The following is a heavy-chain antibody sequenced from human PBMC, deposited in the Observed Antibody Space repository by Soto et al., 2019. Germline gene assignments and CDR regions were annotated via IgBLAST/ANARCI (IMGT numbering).Heavy chain of an antibody. CDR2: IYTGGAT. Sequence: PVWSVRLSCAVSGLTVSNNYMTWVRQAPGKGLEWVSLIYTGGATSYTDSVQGRFTISRDISRNTLYLQMNSLRAEDTAVYYCGRGKYYGEFWGQGNLANVSS. J-gene: IGHJ4*02. CDR1: GLTVSNNY. V-gene: IGHV3-53*01. D-gene: IGHD3-3*01. CDR3: GRGKYYGEF.